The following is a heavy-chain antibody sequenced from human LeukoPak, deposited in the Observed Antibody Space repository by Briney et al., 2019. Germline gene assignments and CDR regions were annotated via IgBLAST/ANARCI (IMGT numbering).Heavy chain of an antibody. V-gene: IGHV1-69*04. CDR2: IIPILGIA. CDR1: GGTFSSYA. J-gene: IGHJ5*02. CDR3: ASGAGNRSGNFLYNWFDP. D-gene: IGHD6-19*01. Sequence: SVKVSCKASGGTFSSYAISWVRQAPGQGLEWMGRIIPILGIANYAQKFQGRVTITADKSTSTAYMELSSLRSEDTAVYYCASGAGNRSGNFLYNWFDPGGKGTLVTVS.